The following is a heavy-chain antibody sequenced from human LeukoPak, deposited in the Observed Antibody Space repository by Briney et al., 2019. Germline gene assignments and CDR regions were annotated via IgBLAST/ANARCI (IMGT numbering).Heavy chain of an antibody. J-gene: IGHJ5*02. CDR1: GGSISNYY. CDR3: ARGRDYISSVWFDP. CDR2: IYYSGST. D-gene: IGHD6-6*01. Sequence: SETLSLTCTVSGGSISNYYWSWIRQPPGKGLEWIGYIYYSGSTNYNPSLKSRVTISVDTSKNQFSLKLSSVTAADTAVYYCARGRDYISSVWFDPWGQGTLVTVSS. V-gene: IGHV4-59*01.